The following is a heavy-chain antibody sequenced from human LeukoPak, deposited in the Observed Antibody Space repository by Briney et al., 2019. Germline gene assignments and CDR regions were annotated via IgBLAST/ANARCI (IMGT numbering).Heavy chain of an antibody. CDR2: IKQDGSEK. Sequence: GGSLRLSCAASGFTFSSYWMSWVRQAPGKGLEWVANIKQDGSEKYYVDSVKGRFTISRDNAKNSLYLQMNSLRAEDTAVYYCXXXXXXXGYYAIPDAFDIWGQGTMVTVSS. D-gene: IGHD3-22*01. V-gene: IGHV3-7*01. CDR3: XXXXXXXGYYAIPDAFDI. CDR1: GFTFSSYW. J-gene: IGHJ3*02.